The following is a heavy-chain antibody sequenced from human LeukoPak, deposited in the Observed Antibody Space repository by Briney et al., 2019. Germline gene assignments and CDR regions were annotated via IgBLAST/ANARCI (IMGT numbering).Heavy chain of an antibody. CDR2: IYYGRST. J-gene: IGHJ4*02. D-gene: IGHD4-17*01. V-gene: IGHV4-39*01. CDR3: ARHTGNSVTSPALHY. Sequence: PSDTLSLTCAVSGYSISSSSYYWGWVRQPPGKGLEWIGSIYYGRSTYYNPSLKSRVTISVDASENQFSLKLSSVTAADTAVYYCARHTGNSVTSPALHYWGQGTLVTVSS. CDR1: GYSISSSSYY.